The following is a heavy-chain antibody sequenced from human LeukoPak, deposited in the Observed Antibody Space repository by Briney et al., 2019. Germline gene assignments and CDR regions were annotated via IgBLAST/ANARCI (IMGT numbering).Heavy chain of an antibody. D-gene: IGHD3-16*01. J-gene: IGHJ6*03. V-gene: IGHV1-2*02. CDR3: ARGGNYYYYYMDV. CDR2: INPNSGGT. CDR1: GGTFSSYA. Sequence: GASVEVSCKASGGTFSSYAISWVRQAPGQGLEWMGWINPNSGGTNYAQKFQGRVTMTRDTSISTAYMELSRLRSDDTAVYYCARGGNYYYYYMDVWGKGTTVTVSS.